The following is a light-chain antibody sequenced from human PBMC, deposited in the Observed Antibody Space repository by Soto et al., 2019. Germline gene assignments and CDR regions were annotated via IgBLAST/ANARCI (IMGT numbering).Light chain of an antibody. CDR1: QSFSSSY. CDR2: GAS. J-gene: IGKJ1*01. V-gene: IGKV3-20*01. CDR3: QQYGRSPWT. Sequence: VLAQSPVTLSLTPLEGAALSCIASQSFSSSYLAWYQQKPGQAPRLLIYGASSRATGIPDRFSGSGSGTDFTLTISRLEPEDFAVYYCQQYGRSPWTFGQGPKVAIK.